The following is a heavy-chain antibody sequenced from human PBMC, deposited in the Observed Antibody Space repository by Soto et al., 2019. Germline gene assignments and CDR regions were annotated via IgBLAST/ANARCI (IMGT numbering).Heavy chain of an antibody. J-gene: IGHJ6*02. Sequence: QLQLQESGPGLVKPSETLSLTCTVSGGSISSSSYYWGWIRQPPGKGLEWIGSIYYSGSTYYNPSITRRVTISVDTSKNHFSLKLSSVTAADTAVYYCRVWDGDASFYYYYGMDVWGQGTTVTVSS. CDR3: RVWDGDASFYYYYGMDV. V-gene: IGHV4-39*01. D-gene: IGHD4-17*01. CDR2: IYYSGST. CDR1: GGSISSSSYY.